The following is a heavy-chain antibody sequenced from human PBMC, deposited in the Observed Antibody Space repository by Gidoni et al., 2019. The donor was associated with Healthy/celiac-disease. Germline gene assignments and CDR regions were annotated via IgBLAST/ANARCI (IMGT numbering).Heavy chain of an antibody. J-gene: IGHJ6*01. CDR1: GRSFSGYY. CDR2: INYSGST. V-gene: IGHV4-34*01. Sequence: QVQLQQWGAGLLKPSETLSLTCAVYGRSFSGYYWSWIRQPPGKGLEWIGEINYSGSTNYNPSLKSRVTISVDTSKNQFSLKLSSVTAADTAVYYCARGGTRVTIFGVVSYYYGMDVWGQGTTVTVSS. CDR3: ARGGTRVTIFGVVSYYYGMDV. D-gene: IGHD3-3*01.